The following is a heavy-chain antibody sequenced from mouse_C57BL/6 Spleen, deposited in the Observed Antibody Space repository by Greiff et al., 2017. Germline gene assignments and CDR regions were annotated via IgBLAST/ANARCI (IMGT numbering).Heavy chain of an antibody. CDR3: ARLGKARDSSGGYAMDY. CDR2: IDPSDSYT. V-gene: IGHV1-50*01. J-gene: IGHJ4*01. D-gene: IGHD3-2*02. CDR1: GYTFTSYW. Sequence: QVQLQQPGAELVKPGASVKLSCKASGYTFTSYWMQWVKQRPGQGLEWIGEIDPSDSYTNYNQKFKGKATLTVDTSSSTAYMQLSSLTSEDSAVYYCARLGKARDSSGGYAMDYWGQGTSVTVSS.